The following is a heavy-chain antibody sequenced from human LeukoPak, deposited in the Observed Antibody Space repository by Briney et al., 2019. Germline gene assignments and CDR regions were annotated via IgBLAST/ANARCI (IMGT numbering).Heavy chain of an antibody. J-gene: IGHJ1*01. CDR3: ARHDDGDYGYFQH. D-gene: IGHD4-17*01. V-gene: IGHV5-51*01. CDR1: GYRFTSYW. CDR2: IYPGDSDT. Sequence: GGSLKISLKGSGYRFTSYWIGWVRQMPGKGLEWEGIIYPGDSDTRYSPSFQGQVTISADKSISTAYLQWSSLKASDTAMYYCARHDDGDYGYFQHWGQGTLVTVSS.